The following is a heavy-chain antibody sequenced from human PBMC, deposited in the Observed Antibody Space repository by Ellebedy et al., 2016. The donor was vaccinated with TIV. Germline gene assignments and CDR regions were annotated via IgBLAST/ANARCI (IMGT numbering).Heavy chain of an antibody. V-gene: IGHV3-7*01. J-gene: IGHJ6*03. CDR2: IKQDGSEK. CDR1: GFTCRNYW. D-gene: IGHD5-12*01. CDR3: AKDLHGYDYYYFYYMDV. Sequence: GESLKISCAASGFTCRNYWMNWVRQAPGKGLEWVANIKQDGSEKKYVDSVKGRFTISRDNAKNSLYLQMNSLRAEDTAVYYCAKDLHGYDYYYFYYMDVWGKGTTVTVSS.